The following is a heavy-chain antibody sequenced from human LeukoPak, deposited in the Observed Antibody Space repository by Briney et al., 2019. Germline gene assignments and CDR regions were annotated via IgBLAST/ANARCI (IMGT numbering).Heavy chain of an antibody. CDR2: ISSSGSTI. V-gene: IGHV3-48*03. CDR1: GFTFISYE. CDR3: ASGDDSSGYYFY. J-gene: IGHJ4*02. Sequence: GGSLRLSCAASGFTFISYEMNWVRQAPGKGLEWVSYISSSGSTIYYADSVKGRFTMSRANAQNSLYLQMNRLRAEDTAVYYCASGDDSSGYYFYWGQGTLVTVSS. D-gene: IGHD3-22*01.